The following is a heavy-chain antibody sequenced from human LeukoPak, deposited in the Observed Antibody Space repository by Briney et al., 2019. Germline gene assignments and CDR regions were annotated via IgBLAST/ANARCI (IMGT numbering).Heavy chain of an antibody. CDR1: GFTFDDYA. V-gene: IGHV3-9*01. J-gene: IGHJ4*02. Sequence: PGGSLRLSCAASGFTFDDYAMHWVRQAPGKGLEWVSGISWNSGSIGYADSVKGRFTISRDNAKSSLYLQMNSLRAEDTALYYCAKDLRLNVLRYFDWLFDYWGQGTLVTVSS. D-gene: IGHD3-9*01. CDR3: AKDLRLNVLRYFDWLFDY. CDR2: ISWNSGSI.